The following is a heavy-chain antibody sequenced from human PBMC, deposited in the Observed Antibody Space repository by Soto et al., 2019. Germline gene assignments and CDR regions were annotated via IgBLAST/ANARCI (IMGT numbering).Heavy chain of an antibody. CDR2: TSAYNGNT. V-gene: IGHV1-18*01. CDR1: GSTFTSYG. Sequence: QVQLVQSGAEVKKPGASVKVSCKASGSTFTSYGISWVRQAPGKGLEWMGWTSAYNGNTNYAQKLQGRVTMTTDTSTSRAYMELRSLRSDDTAVYYCARALVDSSGWLQLDYWGQGTLVTVSS. J-gene: IGHJ4*02. CDR3: ARALVDSSGWLQLDY. D-gene: IGHD6-19*01.